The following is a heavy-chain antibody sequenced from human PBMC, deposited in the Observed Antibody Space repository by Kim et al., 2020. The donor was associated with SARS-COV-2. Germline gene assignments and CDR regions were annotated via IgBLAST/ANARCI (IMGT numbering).Heavy chain of an antibody. V-gene: IGHV1-2*06. J-gene: IGHJ4*02. CDR2: IDHDSGGT. D-gene: IGHD2-2*01. Sequence: ASVKVSCKASGFTFTGYYVHWFRQAPGQGLEWMGRIDHDSGGTDYSANFKGRVAMTRDTSMDTTYMELSRLRSDDTAVYFCAKGGCNSITCYPVRWGQGTLVTVSS. CDR3: AKGGCNSITCYPVR. CDR1: GFTFTGYY.